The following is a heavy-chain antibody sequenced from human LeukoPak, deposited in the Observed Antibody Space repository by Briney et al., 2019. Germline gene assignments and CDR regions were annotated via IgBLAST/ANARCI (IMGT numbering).Heavy chain of an antibody. J-gene: IGHJ4*02. CDR1: GYTLTELS. CDR2: FDPEDGET. V-gene: IGHV1-24*01. CDR3: ATERCSGGSCYLGLDY. Sequence: GASVKVSCKVSGYTLTELSMHWARQAPGKGLEWMGGFDPEDGETIYAQKFQGRVTMTEDTSTDTAYMELSSLRSEDTAVYYCATERCSGGSCYLGLDYWGQGTLVTVSS. D-gene: IGHD2-15*01.